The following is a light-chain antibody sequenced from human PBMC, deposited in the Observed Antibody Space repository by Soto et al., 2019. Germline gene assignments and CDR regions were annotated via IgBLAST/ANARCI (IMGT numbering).Light chain of an antibody. J-gene: IGKJ1*01. CDR1: ETITTS. V-gene: IGKV1-5*01. CDR2: DAS. Sequence: DIQMTQSPSTLSASVGDGVTITCRASETITTSLAWYRQQPGTAPKVLIYDASTLESGVPSRFSGSGSGTEFTLTISSLQPADFATYYCQQYGSYPRTFGQGTKVDIK. CDR3: QQYGSYPRT.